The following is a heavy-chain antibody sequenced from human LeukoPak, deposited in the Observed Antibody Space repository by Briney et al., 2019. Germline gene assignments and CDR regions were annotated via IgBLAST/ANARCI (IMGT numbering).Heavy chain of an antibody. V-gene: IGHV1-2*06. Sequence: ASVKVSCKPSGYNFIGYYIHWVRQAPGQGVEWMGRINPNNGGTNYAQRFQGIVTMTRDTSISTAYMDLSSLGSDDTAVYYCAREGERSGYQPFDYWGQGTLVTVFS. J-gene: IGHJ4*02. CDR2: INPNNGGT. CDR3: AREGERSGYQPFDY. CDR1: GYNFIGYY. D-gene: IGHD3-22*01.